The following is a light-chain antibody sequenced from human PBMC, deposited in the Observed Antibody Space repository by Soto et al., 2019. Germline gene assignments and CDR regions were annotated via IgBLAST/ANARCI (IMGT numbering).Light chain of an antibody. CDR2: GAS. V-gene: IGKV3-15*01. CDR1: QSASTN. CDR3: QHYNSWPRIA. Sequence: EIVLTQSPVTLSVSPGERATLFCRASQSASTNLAWYQHKPGQAPRLLIYGASTRATAITARFSGSGSGTEFTLTINSLESEDFAVYYCQHYNSWPRIAFGQGTRLEIK. J-gene: IGKJ5*01.